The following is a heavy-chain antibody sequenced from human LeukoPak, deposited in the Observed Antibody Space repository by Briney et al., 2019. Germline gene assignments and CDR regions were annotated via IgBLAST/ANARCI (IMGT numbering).Heavy chain of an antibody. Sequence: RASVKVSCKASGYTFTGYYMHWVRQAPGQGLEWMGWINPNSGGTNYAQKFQGRVTMTRDTSISTAYMELSRLRYDDTAVYYCATDRSLGVVAATSTLHYYYYYMDVWGKGTTVTVSS. CDR3: ATDRSLGVVAATSTLHYYYYYMDV. D-gene: IGHD2-15*01. V-gene: IGHV1-2*02. J-gene: IGHJ6*03. CDR2: INPNSGGT. CDR1: GYTFTGYY.